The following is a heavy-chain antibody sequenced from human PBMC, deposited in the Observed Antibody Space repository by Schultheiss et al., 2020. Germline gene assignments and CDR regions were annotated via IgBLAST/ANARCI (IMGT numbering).Heavy chain of an antibody. V-gene: IGHV3-30*18. CDR2: ISYDGSNK. Sequence: GGSLRLSCEASGFSFSDYVMHWIRQAPGEGLEWVAVISYDGSNKYYADSVKGRFTISRDNSKNTLYLQMNSLRAEDTAVYYCAKDRPVRFDYWGQGTLVTVSS. CDR1: GFSFSDYV. D-gene: IGHD3-16*02. CDR3: AKDRPVRFDY. J-gene: IGHJ4*02.